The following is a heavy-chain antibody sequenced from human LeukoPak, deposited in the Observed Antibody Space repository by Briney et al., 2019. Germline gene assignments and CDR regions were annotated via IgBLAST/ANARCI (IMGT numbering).Heavy chain of an antibody. CDR1: GFTFSNYA. D-gene: IGHD3-10*01. V-gene: IGHV3-23*01. CDR3: AKGGRIAMLRGVQRDHYFDY. CDR2: FGGSGSNT. Sequence: GGSLRLSCAASGFTFSNYAMSWVRHAPEKGLEWVSGFGGSGSNTYYADSVKGRFTISRDNSKNTLYLQMNSLRVEDTAVYYCAKGGRIAMLRGVQRDHYFDYWGQGTLVTVSS. J-gene: IGHJ4*02.